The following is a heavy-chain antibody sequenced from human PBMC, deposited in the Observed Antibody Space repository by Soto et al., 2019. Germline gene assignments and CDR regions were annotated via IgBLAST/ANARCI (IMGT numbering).Heavy chain of an antibody. D-gene: IGHD4-17*01. CDR2: IIPILGIA. Sequence: QVQLVQSGAEVKKPGSSVKVSCKASGGTFSSYTISWVRQAPGQGLEWMGRIIPILGIANYAQKFQGRVKITADKSTSTTYMELNSPRTEDTAVYYCARALGDYGDYGTLGYWGQGTLVTVSS. CDR3: ARALGDYGDYGTLGY. J-gene: IGHJ4*02. V-gene: IGHV1-69*02. CDR1: GGTFSSYT.